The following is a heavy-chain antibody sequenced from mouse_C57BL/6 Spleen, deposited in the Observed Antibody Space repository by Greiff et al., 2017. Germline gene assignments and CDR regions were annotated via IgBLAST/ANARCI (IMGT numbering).Heavy chain of an antibody. V-gene: IGHV1-26*01. CDR1: GYTFTDYY. CDR2: INPSNGDT. D-gene: IGHD2-5*01. J-gene: IGHJ2*01. Sequence: EVQLQQSGPELAKPGASVKISCKASGYTFTDYYMNWVKQSPGKSLEWIGDINPSNGDTNYNQKFKGKATLTADKSSSTAYMELRSLTSEDSAVYYCARGDDSKRGYLEDWGQGTTLTVSS. CDR3: ARGDDSKRGYLED.